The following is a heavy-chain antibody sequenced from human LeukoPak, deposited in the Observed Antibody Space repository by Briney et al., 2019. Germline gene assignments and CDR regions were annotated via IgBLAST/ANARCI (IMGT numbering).Heavy chain of an antibody. D-gene: IGHD4-17*01. CDR1: GGSISSGGYY. Sequence: PSETLSLTCTVSGGSISSGGYYWSWLRQHPGKGLEWIVYIYYSGSTYYNPSLKSRITISLDTSKNQFSLKLSSVTAADTAVYYCARDNGDFFQRAFDIWGQGTMVTVSS. V-gene: IGHV4-31*03. J-gene: IGHJ3*02. CDR2: IYYSGST. CDR3: ARDNGDFFQRAFDI.